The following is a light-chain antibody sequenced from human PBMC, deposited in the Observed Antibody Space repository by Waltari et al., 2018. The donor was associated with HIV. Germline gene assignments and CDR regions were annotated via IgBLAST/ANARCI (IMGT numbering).Light chain of an antibody. V-gene: IGLV2-23*01. CDR1: SSDVGSYNL. J-gene: IGLJ1*01. Sequence: QSALTQPASVSGSPGQSITISCTGTSSDVGSYNLVSWYQQLPGKAPKLRIYGGSKRPSGVSNRFAGSKSGNTASLTISGLQAEDEAAYYCFSYAGTSTYVFGTGTKVTVL. CDR2: GGS. CDR3: FSYAGTSTYV.